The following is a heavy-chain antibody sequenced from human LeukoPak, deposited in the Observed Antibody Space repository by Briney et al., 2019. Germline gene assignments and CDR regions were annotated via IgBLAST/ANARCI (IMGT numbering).Heavy chain of an antibody. Sequence: PGGSLRLSCAASGFTFSNYGMHWVRQAPAKGLDWVALIAYDGSNKYFEDYVKGRFTISRDNSKNTLYLQMHSLRAEDPAVYYCAKDNVAEAGRYFDYWGQGTLVTVSS. J-gene: IGHJ4*02. V-gene: IGHV3-30*18. CDR1: GFTFSNYG. CDR3: AKDNVAEAGRYFDY. D-gene: IGHD6-13*01. CDR2: IAYDGSNK.